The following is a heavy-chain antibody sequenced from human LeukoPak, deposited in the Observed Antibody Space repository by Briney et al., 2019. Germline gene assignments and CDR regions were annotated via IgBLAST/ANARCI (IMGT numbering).Heavy chain of an antibody. CDR1: GFTFSSYA. Sequence: PGGSLRLSCAASGFTFSSYAMSWVRQAPGKGLEGVSAISGSGGSTYYADSVKGGLTISRENSKKTLYVQMKSQRAEDTAVYYCAKDNGSSWYVWFDPWGQGTLVTVPS. J-gene: IGHJ5*02. D-gene: IGHD6-13*01. CDR2: ISGSGGST. CDR3: AKDNGSSWYVWFDP. V-gene: IGHV3-23*01.